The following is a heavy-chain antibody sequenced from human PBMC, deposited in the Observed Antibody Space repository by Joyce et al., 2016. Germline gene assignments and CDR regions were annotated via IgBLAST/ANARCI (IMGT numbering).Heavy chain of an antibody. CDR3: ARGHDSSSWTAFDY. J-gene: IGHJ4*02. V-gene: IGHV4-59*01. Sequence: QVQLQESGPGLVKPSETLSLTCTVSGGSISSYYWSWIRQPPGKGLEWIGDIYFSGSTNYNPSLKSRVTISVNTSKIQFSLKLNSVTAADTAVYYCARGHDSSSWTAFDYWGQGTLVTVSS. CDR1: GGSISSYY. CDR2: IYFSGST. D-gene: IGHD6-13*01.